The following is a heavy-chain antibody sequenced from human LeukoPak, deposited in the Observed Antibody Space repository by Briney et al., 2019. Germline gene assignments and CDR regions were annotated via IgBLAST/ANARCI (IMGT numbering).Heavy chain of an antibody. CDR2: IVPLFGTA. CDR1: GDNFSTYA. CDR3: ARTFGPYYFDY. D-gene: IGHD3/OR15-3a*01. J-gene: IGHJ4*02. V-gene: IGHV1-69*13. Sequence: ASVKVSCKASGDNFSTYAISWVRQAPGQGLEWMGGIVPLFGTAGYAENFQGRITLTAEDESTTTVYMELSSLTSEDTAVYFCARTFGPYYFDYWGQGTLVTVSS.